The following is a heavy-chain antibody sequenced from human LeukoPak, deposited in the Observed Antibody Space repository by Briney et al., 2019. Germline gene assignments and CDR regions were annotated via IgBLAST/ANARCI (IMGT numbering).Heavy chain of an antibody. D-gene: IGHD3-10*01. V-gene: IGHV4-34*01. CDR1: GGSFSGYY. CDR2: INHSGST. Sequence: SETLSLTCAVYGGSFSGYYWSWSRQPPGKGLEWIGEINHSGSTNYNPSLKSRVTISVDTSKNQFSLKLSSVTAADTAVYYCARQGSGSYYRAPYYYYGMDVWGQGTTVTVSS. CDR3: ARQGSGSYYRAPYYYYGMDV. J-gene: IGHJ6*02.